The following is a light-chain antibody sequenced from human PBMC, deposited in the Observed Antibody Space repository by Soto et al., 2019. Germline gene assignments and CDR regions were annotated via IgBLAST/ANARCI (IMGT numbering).Light chain of an antibody. CDR3: QQYDSIPFT. Sequence: DIQMTQSPSTLSASVGDRDTITCRASQSIIRWLAWYQQKPGKAPNLLIYDASKLEIGVPTKFSGSESGTEFTEFTLTINGLQPDDYATYFCQQYDSIPFTFGGGTKVEIK. V-gene: IGKV1-5*01. CDR1: QSIIRW. J-gene: IGKJ4*02. CDR2: DAS.